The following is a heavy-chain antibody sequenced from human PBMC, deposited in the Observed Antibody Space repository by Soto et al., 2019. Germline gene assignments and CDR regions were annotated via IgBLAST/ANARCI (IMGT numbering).Heavy chain of an antibody. J-gene: IGHJ4*02. Sequence: PGGSLRLSCAASGFTFSSYAMSWVRQAPGKGLEWVSAISGSGGSTYYADSVKGRFTISRDNSKNTLYLQMNSLRAEDTAVYYCAKDRVPSGSYFDVPGYWGQGTLVTVSS. V-gene: IGHV3-23*01. CDR2: ISGSGGST. D-gene: IGHD1-26*01. CDR3: AKDRVPSGSYFDVPGY. CDR1: GFTFSSYA.